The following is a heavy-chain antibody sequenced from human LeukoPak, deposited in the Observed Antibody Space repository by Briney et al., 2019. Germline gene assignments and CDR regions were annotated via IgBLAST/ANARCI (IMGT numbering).Heavy chain of an antibody. D-gene: IGHD4-23*01. V-gene: IGHV4-59*12. CDR2: IYYSGST. CDR1: GDSISNYY. CDR3: ARSSRELRGYAPWELMPPFDY. Sequence: SETLSLTCTVSGDSISNYYWSWIRQPPGKGLEWIGYIYYSGSTNYNPSLKSGVTISVDTSKNQFSLKLSSVTAADTAVYYCARSSRELRGYAPWELMPPFDYWGQGTLVTVSS. J-gene: IGHJ4*02.